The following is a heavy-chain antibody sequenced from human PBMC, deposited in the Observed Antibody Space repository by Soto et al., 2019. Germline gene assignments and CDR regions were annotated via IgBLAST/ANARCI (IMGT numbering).Heavy chain of an antibody. J-gene: IGHJ6*01. CDR2: ITWNSGSI. D-gene: IGHD6-6*01. CDR3: AKDNFEDSTSRDYYGMDV. V-gene: IGHV3-9*01. CDR1: GFTFDHYA. Sequence: EVELVESGGGLVQPGRSLRLSCAASGFTFDHYAMHWVRQAPGKGLEWVSGITWNSGSIGYADSVKGRFTISRDNAKNSLHLQMNSLRAEDTALYYCAKDNFEDSTSRDYYGMDVW.